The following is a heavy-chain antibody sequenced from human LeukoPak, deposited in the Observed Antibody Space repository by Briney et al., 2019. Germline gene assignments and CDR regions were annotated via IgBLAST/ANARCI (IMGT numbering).Heavy chain of an antibody. CDR2: ISGGST. Sequence: GGSLRLSCAASGFTFSSYSMNWVRQAPGKGLEWVSSISGGSTYYADSVKGRFTISRDNSKNTLYLQMNSLRAEDTAVYYCAKSRQWLVGGYYFDYWGQGTLVTVSS. CDR1: GFTFSSYS. V-gene: IGHV3-23*01. D-gene: IGHD6-19*01. CDR3: AKSRQWLVGGYYFDY. J-gene: IGHJ4*02.